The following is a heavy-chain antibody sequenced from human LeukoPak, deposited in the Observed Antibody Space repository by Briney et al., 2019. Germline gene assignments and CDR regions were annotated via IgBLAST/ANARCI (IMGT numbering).Heavy chain of an antibody. CDR2: INPNSGGT. Sequence: ASVKVSCKASGYTFTGYYMHWVRQAPGQGLEWMGWINPNSGGTNYAQKFQGRVTMTRDTSTGTAYMELSRLRSDDTAVYYCARSIAAAGHFDYWGQGTLVTVSS. CDR1: GYTFTGYY. V-gene: IGHV1-2*02. D-gene: IGHD6-13*01. CDR3: ARSIAAAGHFDY. J-gene: IGHJ4*02.